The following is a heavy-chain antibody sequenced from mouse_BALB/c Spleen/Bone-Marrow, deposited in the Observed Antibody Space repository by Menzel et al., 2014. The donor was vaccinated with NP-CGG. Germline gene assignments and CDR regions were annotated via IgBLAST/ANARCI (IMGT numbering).Heavy chain of an antibody. V-gene: IGHV1-67*01. Sequence: QVQLQQSGPELVRPGVSVEISCKGSGYTFTDYAMHWVKQSHAKSLEWIGVISTYSGNTNYNQKFKGKATMTVDKSSSTPYMELTTLTSEDTAIYYCARSGYGYDWFAYWGQGTLVTVSA. CDR1: GYTFTDYA. CDR2: ISTYSGNT. J-gene: IGHJ3*01. D-gene: IGHD2-2*01. CDR3: ARSGYGYDWFAY.